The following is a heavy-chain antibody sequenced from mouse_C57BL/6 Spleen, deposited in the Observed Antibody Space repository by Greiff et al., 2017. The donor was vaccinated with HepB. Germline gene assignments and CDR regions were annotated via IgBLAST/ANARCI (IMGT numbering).Heavy chain of an antibody. Sequence: VQLQQPGAELVKPGASVKMSCKASGYTFTSYWITWVKQRPGQGLEWIGDIYPGSGSTNYNEKFKSKATLTVDTSSSTAYLQRSSLTSEDSAVYYCARGGITTVNWYFDVWGTGTTVTVSS. D-gene: IGHD1-1*01. CDR3: ARGGITTVNWYFDV. V-gene: IGHV1-55*01. CDR2: IYPGSGST. J-gene: IGHJ1*03. CDR1: GYTFTSYW.